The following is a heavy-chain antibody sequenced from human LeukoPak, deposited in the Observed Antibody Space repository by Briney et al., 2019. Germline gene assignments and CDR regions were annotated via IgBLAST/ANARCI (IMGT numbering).Heavy chain of an antibody. CDR2: MNQDGRDK. V-gene: IGHV3-7*01. CDR1: GFTFSNYD. Sequence: GGSLRLSCAASGFTFSNYDMNWVRQAPGKGLEWVANMNQDGRDKNYMDSVKGRFTISRDNAKNSLYLQMNSLRAEDTAVYFCAGGSGWIHDYWGQGTLVTVSS. CDR3: AGGSGWIHDY. J-gene: IGHJ4*02. D-gene: IGHD6-19*01.